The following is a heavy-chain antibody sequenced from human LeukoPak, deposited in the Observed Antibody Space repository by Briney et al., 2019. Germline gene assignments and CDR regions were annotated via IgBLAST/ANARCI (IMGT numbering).Heavy chain of an antibody. CDR2: IAYDGKTQ. V-gene: IGHV3-30*18. CDR1: GFTFSNYA. CDR3: AKDQDIVVVVAASTFDY. D-gene: IGHD2-15*01. J-gene: IGHJ4*02. Sequence: GRSLRLSCAASGFTFSNYAMHWVRQAPGKGLEWLGIIAYDGKTQKYADSVKGRFTISRDNSKNTLYLQMNSLRAEDTAVYYCAKDQDIVVVVAASTFDYWGQGTLVTVSS.